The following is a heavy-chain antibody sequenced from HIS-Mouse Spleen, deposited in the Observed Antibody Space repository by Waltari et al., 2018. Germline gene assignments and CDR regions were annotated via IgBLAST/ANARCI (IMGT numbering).Heavy chain of an antibody. D-gene: IGHD6-13*01. J-gene: IGHJ2*01. CDR3: AREIPYSSSWYDWYFDL. CDR2: IYYSGST. Sequence: QLQLQESGPGLVKPSETLSLTCTVPCGSISSSSYHWGWFRQPPGTGLEWIGSIYYSGSTYYNPSLKSRVTISVDTSKNQFSLKLSSVTAADTAVYYCAREIPYSSSWYDWYFDLWGRGTLVTVSS. V-gene: IGHV4-39*07. CDR1: CGSISSSSYH.